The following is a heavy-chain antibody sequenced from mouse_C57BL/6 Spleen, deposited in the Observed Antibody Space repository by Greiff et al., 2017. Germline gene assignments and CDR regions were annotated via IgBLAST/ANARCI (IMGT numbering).Heavy chain of an antibody. D-gene: IGHD2-4*01. CDR3: ARATGGLRAMDY. CDR2: SNPYNGGT. J-gene: IGHJ4*01. CDR1: GYTFTDYY. V-gene: IGHV1-19*01. Sequence: EVQLQQSGPVLVKPGASVKMSCKASGYTFTDYYMTWVKQSHGKSLEWIGVSNPYNGGTSYNQKFKGKATLTVDKSSSTAYMELNSLTSEDSAVYYCARATGGLRAMDYWGQGTSVTVSS.